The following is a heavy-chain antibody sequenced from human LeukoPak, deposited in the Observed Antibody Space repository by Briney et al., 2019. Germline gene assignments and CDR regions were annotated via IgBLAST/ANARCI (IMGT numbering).Heavy chain of an antibody. V-gene: IGHV3-30-3*01. CDR3: ARDLTVLLWFGELSSGFDY. CDR1: GFTFSSYA. CDR2: ISYDGSNK. D-gene: IGHD3-10*01. J-gene: IGHJ4*02. Sequence: PGGSLRLSCAAFGFTFSSYAMHWVRQAPGKGLEWVAVISYDGSNKYYADSVKGRFTISRDNSKNTLYLQMNSLRAEDTAVYYCARDLTVLLWFGELSSGFDYWGQGTLVTVSS.